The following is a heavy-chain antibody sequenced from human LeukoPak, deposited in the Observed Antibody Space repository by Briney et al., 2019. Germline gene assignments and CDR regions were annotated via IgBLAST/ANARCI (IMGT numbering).Heavy chain of an antibody. CDR3: AKDQTTPPYFDY. V-gene: IGHV3-23*01. D-gene: IGHD4-11*01. CDR1: GFTFSNYA. J-gene: IGHJ4*02. Sequence: GGSLRLSCAASGFTFSNYAMSWVRQAPGEGLEWVSDISGSGGSTYYADSVKGRFTISRDNSKNTLFLHMNTLRAEDTAVYYCAKDQTTPPYFDYWGQGTLVTVSS. CDR2: ISGSGGST.